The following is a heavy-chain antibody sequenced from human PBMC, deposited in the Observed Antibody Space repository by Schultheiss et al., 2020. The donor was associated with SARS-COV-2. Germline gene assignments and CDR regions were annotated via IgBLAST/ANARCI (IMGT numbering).Heavy chain of an antibody. CDR2: ISYDGSNK. CDR1: GFIFSDAW. J-gene: IGHJ6*03. Sequence: GGSLRLSCAASGFIFSDAWMNWVRQAPGKGLEWVAVISYDGSNKYYADSVKGRFTISRDNSKNTLYLQMNSLRAEDTAVYYCARDGFQDWTQTGYYYMDVWGKGTTVTVSS. D-gene: IGHD3/OR15-3a*01. CDR3: ARDGFQDWTQTGYYYMDV. V-gene: IGHV3-30-3*01.